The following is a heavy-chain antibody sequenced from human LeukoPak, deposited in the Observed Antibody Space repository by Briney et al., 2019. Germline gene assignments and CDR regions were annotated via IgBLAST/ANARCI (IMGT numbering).Heavy chain of an antibody. J-gene: IGHJ4*02. CDR2: ISYDGSNK. CDR1: GFTFSSYG. CDR3: ARDGGDSGYDLDY. D-gene: IGHD5-12*01. Sequence: GGSLRLSCAASGFTFSSYGMHWVRQAPGKGLEWVAVISYDGSNKYYADSVKGRFTISRDNSKNTLYLQMNSLRAEDTAVYYCARDGGDSGYDLDYWGQGTPVTVSS. V-gene: IGHV3-30*03.